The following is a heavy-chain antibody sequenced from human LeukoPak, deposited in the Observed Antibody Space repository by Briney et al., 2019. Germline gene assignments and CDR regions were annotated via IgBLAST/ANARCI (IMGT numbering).Heavy chain of an antibody. CDR3: ARRDFRYCSGGSCYYFDY. D-gene: IGHD2-15*01. CDR1: GFTFSSYS. CDR2: ISSSSSYI. V-gene: IGHV3-21*01. J-gene: IGHJ4*02. Sequence: GGSLRLSCAASGFTFSSYSMNWVRQAPGKGLEWVSSISSSSSYIYYADSVKGRFTISRDNAKNSLYLQMNSLRAEDTAVYYCARRDFRYCSGGSCYYFDYWGQGTLVTVSS.